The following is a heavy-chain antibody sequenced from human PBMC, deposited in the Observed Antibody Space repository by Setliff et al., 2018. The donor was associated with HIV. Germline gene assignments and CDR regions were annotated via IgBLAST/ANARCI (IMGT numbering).Heavy chain of an antibody. CDR3: AKDRRGITGTKSCAWFDP. CDR2: ITGSSDTI. CDR1: GFTFSSYE. J-gene: IGHJ5*02. Sequence: GGSLRLSCAASGFTFSSYEMDWFRQAPGKGLEWVSYITGSSDTIYYADSVKGRFTISRDNAKNSLYLQMNTLRAEDTAEYYCAKDRRGITGTKSCAWFDPWGQGTLVTVSS. V-gene: IGHV3-48*03. D-gene: IGHD1-7*01.